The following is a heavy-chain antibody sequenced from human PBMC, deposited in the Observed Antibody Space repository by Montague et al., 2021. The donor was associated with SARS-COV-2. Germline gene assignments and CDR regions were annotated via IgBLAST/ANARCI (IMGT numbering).Heavy chain of an antibody. CDR3: VRGGTMTVVVFDY. D-gene: IGHD3-22*01. V-gene: IGHV4-4*02. CDR2: IFRSGDS. CDR1: GDSISNSNW. Sequence: ETLSLTCTVSGDSISNSNWWTWVRQSPGRGLEWIGEIFRSGDSNYNPSLKSRVTMSVDMSRNQFSLSLSNVTAADTAIYYCVRGGTMTVVVFDYWGQGTLVTVSS. J-gene: IGHJ4*02.